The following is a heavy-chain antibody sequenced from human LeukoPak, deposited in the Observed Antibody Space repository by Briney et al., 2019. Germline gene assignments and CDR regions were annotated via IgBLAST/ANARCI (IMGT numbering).Heavy chain of an antibody. CDR2: IYPGDSDT. CDR3: ARQGRTRGYSYGYRKNYYYYGMDV. D-gene: IGHD5-18*01. J-gene: IGHJ6*02. CDR1: GYSFTSCW. Sequence: GESLKISCKGSGYSFTSCWIGWVRQMPGKGLEWMGIIYPGDSDTRYSPSFQGQVTISADKSISTAYLQWSSLKASDTAIYYCARQGRTRGYSYGYRKNYYYYGMDVWGQGTTVTVSS. V-gene: IGHV5-51*01.